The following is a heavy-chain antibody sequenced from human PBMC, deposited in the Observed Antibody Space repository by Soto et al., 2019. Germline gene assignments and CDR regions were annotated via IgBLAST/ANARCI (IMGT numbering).Heavy chain of an antibody. CDR1: GFTFSSYA. V-gene: IGHV3-23*01. J-gene: IGHJ4*02. Sequence: GGSLRLSCAASGFTFSSYAMSWVRQAPGKGLEWVSAISGSGGSTYYADSVKGRFTISRDNSKNTLYLQMNSLRAEDTAVYYCAKQNGGYCSGGSCFEVGYWGQGTLVTVSS. D-gene: IGHD2-15*01. CDR2: ISGSGGST. CDR3: AKQNGGYCSGGSCFEVGY.